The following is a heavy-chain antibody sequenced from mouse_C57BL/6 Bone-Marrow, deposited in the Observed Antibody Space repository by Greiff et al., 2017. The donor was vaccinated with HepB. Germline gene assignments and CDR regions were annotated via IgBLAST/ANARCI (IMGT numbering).Heavy chain of an antibody. D-gene: IGHD1-1*01. V-gene: IGHV2-2*01. CDR3: ARSPYYYGSFYYYAMDY. CDR2: IWSGGST. CDR1: GFSLTSYG. J-gene: IGHJ4*01. Sequence: QVQLQQSGPGLVQPSQSLSITCTVSGFSLTSYGVHWVRQSPGKGLEWLGVIWSGGSTDYNAAFISRLSISKDNSKSQVFFKMNSLQADDTAIYYCARSPYYYGSFYYYAMDYWGQGTSVTVSS.